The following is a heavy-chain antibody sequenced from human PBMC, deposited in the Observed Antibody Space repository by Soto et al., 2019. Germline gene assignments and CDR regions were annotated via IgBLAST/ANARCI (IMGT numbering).Heavy chain of an antibody. D-gene: IGHD5-12*01. CDR1: GFTFSSYG. Sequence: QVQLVESGGGVVQPGRSLRLSCAASGFTFSSYGMHWVRQAPGKGLEWVAVISYDGSNKYYADSVKGRFTISRDNSKNTLYLQMNSLRAEDTAVYYCAKDRYCGYDGPDAFDIWGQGTMVTVSS. V-gene: IGHV3-30*18. CDR2: ISYDGSNK. CDR3: AKDRYCGYDGPDAFDI. J-gene: IGHJ3*02.